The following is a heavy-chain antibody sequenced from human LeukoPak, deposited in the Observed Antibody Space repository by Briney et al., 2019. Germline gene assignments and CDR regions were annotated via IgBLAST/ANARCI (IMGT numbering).Heavy chain of an antibody. D-gene: IGHD6-6*01. V-gene: IGHV4-59*01. Sequence: SETLSLTCTVSGGSTSSYYWSWIRQPPGKGLEWIGYIYYSGSTNYNPSLKSRVTISVDTSKNQFSLKLSSVTAADTAVYYCARGASSSPHYWGQGTLVTVSS. CDR2: IYYSGST. J-gene: IGHJ4*02. CDR3: ARGASSSPHY. CDR1: GGSTSSYY.